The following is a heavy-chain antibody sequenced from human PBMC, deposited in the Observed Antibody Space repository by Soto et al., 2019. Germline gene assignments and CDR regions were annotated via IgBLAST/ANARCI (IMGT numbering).Heavy chain of an antibody. Sequence: GGSLRLYCAASGFTFSNAWMSWVRQAPGKGLEWVGRIKSKTDGGTTDYAAPVKGRFTISRDDSKNTLYLQMNSLKTEDTAVYYCTTEASDVVVPAVYYFDYWGQGTLVTVSS. V-gene: IGHV3-15*01. J-gene: IGHJ4*02. CDR2: IKSKTDGGTT. D-gene: IGHD2-2*01. CDR1: GFTFSNAW. CDR3: TTEASDVVVPAVYYFDY.